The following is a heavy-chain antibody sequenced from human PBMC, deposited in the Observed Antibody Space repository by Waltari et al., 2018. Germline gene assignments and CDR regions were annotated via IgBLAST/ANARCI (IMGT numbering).Heavy chain of an antibody. V-gene: IGHV4-34*01. J-gene: IGHJ4*02. Sequence: QVQLQQWGAGLLKPSETLSLTCAVSGGSFRGYSWSWIRQPPGKGLEWIGEINHSGSTNYNPSLKSRVIISVDTSKNQFSLKLSSVTAADTAVYFCARPGAFVASRGNRFDYWGQGTLVTVSS. D-gene: IGHD1-1*01. CDR1: GGSFRGYS. CDR2: INHSGST. CDR3: ARPGAFVASRGNRFDY.